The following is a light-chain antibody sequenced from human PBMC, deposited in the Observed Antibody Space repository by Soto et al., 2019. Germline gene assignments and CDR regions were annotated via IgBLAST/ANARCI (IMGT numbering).Light chain of an antibody. CDR1: QTVTIN. CDR2: GAS. J-gene: IGKJ1*01. CDR3: QQYNDWPQT. V-gene: IGKV3-15*01. Sequence: EIVMTQSPATLSVSPGDTATLSCRASQTVTINLAWYQQKPGQAPRLLIYGASNRATGVPARFSGSGSGTDFALTISSLQSEDFAIYYCQQYNDWPQTFGQGTKVDIK.